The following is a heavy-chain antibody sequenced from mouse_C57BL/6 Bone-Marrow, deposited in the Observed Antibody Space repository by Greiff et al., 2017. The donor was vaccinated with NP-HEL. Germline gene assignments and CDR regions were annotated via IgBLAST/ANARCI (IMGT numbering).Heavy chain of an antibody. CDR2: IYPGDGDT. V-gene: IGHV1-82*01. D-gene: IGHD1-3*01. Sequence: VQLQQSGPELVKPGASVKISCKASGYAFSSSWMNWVKQRPGKGLEWIGRIYPGDGDTNYNGKFKGKATLTADKSSSTAYMQLSSLTSEDSAVYFCARKASGNYLDYWGQGTTLTVSS. J-gene: IGHJ2*01. CDR1: GYAFSSSW. CDR3: ARKASGNYLDY.